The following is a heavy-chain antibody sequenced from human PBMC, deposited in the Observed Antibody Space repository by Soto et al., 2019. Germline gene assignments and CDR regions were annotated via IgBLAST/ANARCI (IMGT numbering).Heavy chain of an antibody. CDR3: ARDHKMGGQLGIGPHFDY. CDR2: ISYDGGNK. V-gene: IGHV3-30-3*01. J-gene: IGHJ4*02. Sequence: VGSLRLSCAASGFTFSSYAMHWVRQAPGKGLEWVAVISYDGGNKYYADSVKGRFTISRDNSKNTLYLQMNSLRAEDTAVYYCARDHKMGGQLGIGPHFDYWGQGTLVTVSS. CDR1: GFTFSSYA. D-gene: IGHD6-6*01.